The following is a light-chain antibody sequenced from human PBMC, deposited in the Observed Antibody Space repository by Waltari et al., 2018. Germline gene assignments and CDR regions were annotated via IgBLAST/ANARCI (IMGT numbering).Light chain of an antibody. CDR3: HQYNDGPPFN. CDR1: QSVSSSY. V-gene: IGKV3-15*01. CDR2: GAS. Sequence: EIVLTQSPGTLSLSPGERATLPCRASQSVSSSYLAWYQQKPGQAPRLLLYGASTRATDIPARFSGSGSGTEFTLTISSMQSEDCAVYYCHQYNDGPPFNFGQGTKLEIK. J-gene: IGKJ2*01.